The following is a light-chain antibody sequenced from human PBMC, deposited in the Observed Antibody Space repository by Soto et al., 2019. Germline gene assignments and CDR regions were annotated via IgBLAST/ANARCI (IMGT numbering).Light chain of an antibody. Sequence: VLTQSPATLSLSPGERATLSCRASQSVGSSLGWYQQKPGQPPRLLIYDASKRASGIPPRFSGSGSGTDFALTISILEPEDFAVYYCQHRRNWRSTFGQGTKVEIK. CDR2: DAS. V-gene: IGKV3-11*01. CDR3: QHRRNWRST. J-gene: IGKJ2*02. CDR1: QSVGSS.